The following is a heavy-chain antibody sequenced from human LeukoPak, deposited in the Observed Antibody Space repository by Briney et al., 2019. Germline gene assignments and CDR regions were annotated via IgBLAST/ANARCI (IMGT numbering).Heavy chain of an antibody. D-gene: IGHD6-13*01. Sequence: ASVKVSCTASGGIFSSNAISWVRQAPGHGLEWMGGIIPIFGSANYAQKFQGRVTITADESTSTAYMELSSLRSEDTAVYYCAFARPGIAAAGTWFDPWGQGTLVTVSS. V-gene: IGHV1-69*13. CDR3: AFARPGIAAAGTWFDP. J-gene: IGHJ5*02. CDR1: GGIFSSNA. CDR2: IIPIFGSA.